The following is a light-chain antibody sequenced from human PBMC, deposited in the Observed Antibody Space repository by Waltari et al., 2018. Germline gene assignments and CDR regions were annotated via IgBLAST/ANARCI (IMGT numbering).Light chain of an antibody. CDR3: QQYYTTLIT. CDR1: QSVLYNSNNKNY. CDR2: WDS. V-gene: IGKV4-1*01. J-gene: IGKJ5*01. Sequence: DIVMTQSPDSLAVSLGERATINCKSSQSVLYNSNNKNYLAWYQQKPGQPPKLLIYWDSTRESGVPDRFSGSGSGTDFTLTISSLQAEDVAVYYCQQYYTTLITFGQGTRLEIK.